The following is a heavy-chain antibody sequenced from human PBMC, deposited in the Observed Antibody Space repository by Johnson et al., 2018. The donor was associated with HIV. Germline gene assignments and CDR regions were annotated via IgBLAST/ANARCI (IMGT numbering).Heavy chain of an antibody. J-gene: IGHJ3*02. D-gene: IGHD6-19*01. V-gene: IGHV3-66*01. CDR1: GSTVSSNY. CDR3: ARAVARGQWLANGYI. Sequence: EVQLLESGGGLVQPGGSLRLSCPASGSTVSSNYMSWVRQAPGKGLEWVSVISSGGSTSYPDSVKGRFTISRDNSKNTLYLQMNSLRAEDTAVYYWARAVARGQWLANGYIWGQGTMVTVSS. CDR2: ISSGGST.